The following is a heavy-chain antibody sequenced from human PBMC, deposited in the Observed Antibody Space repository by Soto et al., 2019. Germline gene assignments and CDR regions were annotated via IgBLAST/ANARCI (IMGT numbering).Heavy chain of an antibody. CDR1: GDSVSSNSAA. Sequence: SQTLSLTCAISGDSVSSNSAAWNWIRQSPSRGLEWLGRTYYRSKWYNDYAVSVKSRITINPDTSKNQFSLQLNSVTPEDTAVYYCARAPHMITFGGVPIRGFDYWGQGTLVTISS. J-gene: IGHJ4*02. V-gene: IGHV6-1*01. D-gene: IGHD3-16*01. CDR2: TYYRSKWYN. CDR3: ARAPHMITFGGVPIRGFDY.